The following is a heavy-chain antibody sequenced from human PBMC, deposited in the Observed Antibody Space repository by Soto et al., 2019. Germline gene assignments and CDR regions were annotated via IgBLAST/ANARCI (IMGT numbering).Heavy chain of an antibody. J-gene: IGHJ3*02. Sequence: SVKVSCKASGGTFSSYAISWVRQAPGQGLEWMGGIIPIFSTPNYAQKFQGGVTITADESTSTAYMELSSLRSEDTAVYYCARDNGQRDSYDSSLDAFDIWGQGTMVTVSS. CDR1: GGTFSSYA. D-gene: IGHD3-22*01. V-gene: IGHV1-69*13. CDR2: IIPIFSTP. CDR3: ARDNGQRDSYDSSLDAFDI.